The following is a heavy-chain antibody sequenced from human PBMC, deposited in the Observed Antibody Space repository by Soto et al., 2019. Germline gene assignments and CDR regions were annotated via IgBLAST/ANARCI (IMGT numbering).Heavy chain of an antibody. CDR2: ISGYNGYT. CDR1: GYTFTSYG. V-gene: IGHV1-18*01. D-gene: IGHD2-2*01. Sequence: GASVKVSCKASGYTFTSYGIIWVRQAPGQGLEWMGWISGYNGYTRYAKKLQGRVTMTTDTSTSTAYMELRSLRSDDTAVYYCAREVLVPAARGPRDYDMDVWGQGTTVTVSS. CDR3: AREVLVPAARGPRDYDMDV. J-gene: IGHJ6*02.